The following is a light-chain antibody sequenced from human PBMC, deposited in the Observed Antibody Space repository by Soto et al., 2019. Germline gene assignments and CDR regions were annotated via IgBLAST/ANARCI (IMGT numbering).Light chain of an antibody. CDR3: LSYADTAYV. CDR1: SSDVGGYNY. Sequence: QSVLAQPPSASGSPGQSVTISCAGTSSDVGGYNYVSWYQQYPGKVPKLMIYEVSERPSAVPDRFSGSKSGNTAFLTVSGLQAEDEADYYCLSYADTAYVFGTGTKVTVL. V-gene: IGLV2-8*01. CDR2: EVS. J-gene: IGLJ1*01.